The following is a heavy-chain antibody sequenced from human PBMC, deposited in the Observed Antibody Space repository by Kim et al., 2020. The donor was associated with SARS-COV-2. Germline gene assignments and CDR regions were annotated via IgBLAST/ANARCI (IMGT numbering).Heavy chain of an antibody. Sequence: GGSLRLSCAASGFTFSSYGMHWVRQAPGKGLEWVAVIWYDGSNKYYADSVKGRFTISRDNSKNTLYLQMNSLRAEDTAVYYCARDLMSAKGPSPDTYGDYCIYWGQGTLVTVSS. CDR1: GFTFSSYG. V-gene: IGHV3-33*01. CDR3: ARDLMSAKGPSPDTYGDYCIY. CDR2: IWYDGSNK. J-gene: IGHJ4*02. D-gene: IGHD4-17*01.